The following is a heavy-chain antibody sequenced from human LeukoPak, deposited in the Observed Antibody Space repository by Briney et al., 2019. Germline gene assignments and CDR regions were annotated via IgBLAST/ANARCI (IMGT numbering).Heavy chain of an antibody. CDR1: GFTFSSYA. J-gene: IGHJ6*03. Sequence: GGSLRLSCAASGFTFSSYAMSWVRQAPGKGLEWVSAISGSGGSTYYADSVKGRFTISRDNSKNTLYRQMNSLRAEDTAVYYCAKALAYYYYYMDVWGKGTTVTVSS. V-gene: IGHV3-23*01. CDR2: ISGSGGST. D-gene: IGHD6-13*01. CDR3: AKALAYYYYYMDV.